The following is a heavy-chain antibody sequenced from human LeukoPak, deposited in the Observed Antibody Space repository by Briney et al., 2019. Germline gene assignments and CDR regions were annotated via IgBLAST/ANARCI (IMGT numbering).Heavy chain of an antibody. CDR3: ARRVPAAIRYYYGMDV. D-gene: IGHD2-2*01. CDR2: IYYSGST. CDR1: GGSISSSSYY. J-gene: IGHJ6*02. V-gene: IGHV4-39*01. Sequence: SETLSLTCTVSGGSISSSSYYWGWIRQPPGKGLEWIGSIYYSGSTYYNPSLKSRVTISVDTSKNPFSLKLSSVTAADTAVYYCARRVPAAIRYYYGMDVWGQGTTVTVSS.